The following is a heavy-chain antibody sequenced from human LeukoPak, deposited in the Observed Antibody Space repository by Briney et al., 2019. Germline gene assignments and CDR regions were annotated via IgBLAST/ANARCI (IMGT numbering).Heavy chain of an antibody. V-gene: IGHV4-34*01. CDR2: INHSGNT. J-gene: IGHJ2*01. Sequence: SETLSLTCAVYGGSFSGYYWSWIRQPPGKGLEWIGEINHSGNTNYNPSLKSRVTVSVDTSKNQFSLKLSSVTAEDTAVYYCARTAERYSSSWYPWYFDLWGRGTLVTVSS. CDR1: GGSFSGYY. CDR3: ARTAERYSSSWYPWYFDL. D-gene: IGHD6-13*01.